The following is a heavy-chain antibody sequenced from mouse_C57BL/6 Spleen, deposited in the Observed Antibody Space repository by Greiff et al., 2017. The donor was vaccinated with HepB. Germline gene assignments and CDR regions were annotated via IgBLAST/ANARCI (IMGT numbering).Heavy chain of an antibody. Sequence: QVQLKESGPGLVARSQSLSITCTVSGFSLTSYGVSWVRQPPGKGLEWLGVIGGDGSTNYHSALISRLGIRKDNSKSKVFLKMNSRQTDDTATYYCAKTGDGYALDYWGQGTTVTVAS. CDR2: IGGDGST. CDR1: GFSLTSYG. D-gene: IGHD2-3*01. CDR3: AKTGDGYALDY. J-gene: IGHJ2*01. V-gene: IGHV2-3*01.